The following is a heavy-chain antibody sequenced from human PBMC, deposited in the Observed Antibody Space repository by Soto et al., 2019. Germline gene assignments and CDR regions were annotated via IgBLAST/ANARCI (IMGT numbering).Heavy chain of an antibody. J-gene: IGHJ4*02. D-gene: IGHD1-26*01. Sequence: SETLSLTCTVSGGSISSGGYYWSWIRQHPGKGLEWIGEINHSGSTNYNPSLKSRVTISVDTSKNQFSLRLSSMTAADTAVYYCARGGPTTTHYLASWGQGTLVTVSS. V-gene: IGHV4-39*07. CDR2: INHSGST. CDR1: GGSISSGGYY. CDR3: ARGGPTTTHYLAS.